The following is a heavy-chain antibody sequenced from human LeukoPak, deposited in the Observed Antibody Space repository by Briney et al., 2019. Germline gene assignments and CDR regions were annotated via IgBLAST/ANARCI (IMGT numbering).Heavy chain of an antibody. CDR2: IIPIFGTA. D-gene: IGHD4-11*01. Sequence: ASVKVSCKASGGTFSSYAISWVRQAPGQGLEWMGGIIPIFGTANYAQKSQGRVTITADESTSTAYMELSSLRSEDTAVYYCARGVTTAQYGMDVWGQGTTVTVSS. V-gene: IGHV1-69*13. J-gene: IGHJ6*02. CDR3: ARGVTTAQYGMDV. CDR1: GGTFSSYA.